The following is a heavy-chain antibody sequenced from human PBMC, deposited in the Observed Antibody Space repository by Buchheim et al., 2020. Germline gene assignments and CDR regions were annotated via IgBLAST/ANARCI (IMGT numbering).Heavy chain of an antibody. CDR3: TRDPAMFN. CDR2: ISGTDNST. Sequence: EVQLVESGGGLVKPGGSLRLSCAASGFTFSSYSMNWVRQAPGKGLEWVSGISGTDNSTYYVDSVKGRFTIYRDTSEDTLYLQMNSVRVEDSALYYCTRDPAMFNWGQGTL. D-gene: IGHD3-10*02. CDR1: GFTFSSYS. J-gene: IGHJ1*01. V-gene: IGHV3-23*04.